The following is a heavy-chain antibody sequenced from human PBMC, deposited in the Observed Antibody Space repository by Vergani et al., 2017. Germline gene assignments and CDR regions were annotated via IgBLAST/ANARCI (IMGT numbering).Heavy chain of an antibody. V-gene: IGHV1-69*01. CDR3: ARGGYCSSTSCLMPSHNGFDP. J-gene: IGHJ5*02. CDR1: GGPFSSYA. D-gene: IGHD2-2*01. CDR2: NIPIFGTA. Sequence: QVQLVQPGAEVKKPGSPVKASCKASGGPFSSYAISWVRQAPGQGLEWMGGNIPIFGTANYAKKFQGRVTITADESTSTAYMEWSSLGSEDTAVYYGARGGYCSSTSCLMPSHNGFDPWGQGTLVTVSS.